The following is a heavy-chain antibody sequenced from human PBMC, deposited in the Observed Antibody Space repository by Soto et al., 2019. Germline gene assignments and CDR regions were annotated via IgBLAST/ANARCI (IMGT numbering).Heavy chain of an antibody. CDR2: VDSDGTTT. J-gene: IGHJ6*02. V-gene: IGHV3-74*01. Sequence: EVQVVESGGGLVQPGGSLRLSCAASGFTFNSHWMHWVRQVPGKGLVWVSRVDSDGTTTNYADSVKGRFTTSRDNAKNMVYLQMNSLRAEDTAVYYCARAMYSSSSSYYNYGMDVWGQGTTVTVSS. D-gene: IGHD6-6*01. CDR3: ARAMYSSSSSYYNYGMDV. CDR1: GFTFNSHW.